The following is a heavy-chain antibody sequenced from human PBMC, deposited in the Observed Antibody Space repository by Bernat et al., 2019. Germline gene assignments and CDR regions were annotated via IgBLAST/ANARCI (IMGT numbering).Heavy chain of an antibody. Sequence: QVQLVESGGGVVQPGRSLRLSCVASGFTFSSYGMHWVRQAPGKGLEWVAVISYDGSNKYYADSVKGRFTISRDNSKNTLYLQMNSLRAEDTAVYYCAKDRFTTSGYSYGYYYYGMDVWGQGTTVTVSS. CDR1: GFTFSSYG. CDR3: AKDRFTTSGYSYGYYYYGMDV. J-gene: IGHJ6*02. CDR2: ISYDGSNK. D-gene: IGHD5-18*01. V-gene: IGHV3-30*18.